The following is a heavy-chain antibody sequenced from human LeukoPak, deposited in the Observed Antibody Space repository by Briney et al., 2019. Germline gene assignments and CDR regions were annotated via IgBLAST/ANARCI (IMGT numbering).Heavy chain of an antibody. D-gene: IGHD2-15*01. Sequence: PGGSLRLSCAASGFTFSSYAMSWVRQAPGKGLEWVSGISGSDGSTYYADSVKGRFTISRDYSKNTLYVQMNSLRAEDTAVYYCAKARGFCSGGCCYNPFDPWGQGTLVTVSS. J-gene: IGHJ5*02. CDR1: GFTFSSYA. V-gene: IGHV3-23*01. CDR3: AKARGFCSGGCCYNPFDP. CDR2: ISGSDGST.